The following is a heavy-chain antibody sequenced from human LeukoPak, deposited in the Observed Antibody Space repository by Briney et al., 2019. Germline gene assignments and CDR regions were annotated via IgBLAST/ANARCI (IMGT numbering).Heavy chain of an antibody. CDR1: GGSFSGYY. CDR3: ARDIHLWFGEVHYAFDI. J-gene: IGHJ3*02. CDR2: INHSGST. V-gene: IGHV4-34*01. D-gene: IGHD3-10*01. Sequence: NPSETLSLTCAVYGGSFSGYYWSWIRQPPGKGLEWIGEINHSGSTNYNPSLKSRVTISVDTSKNQFSLKLSSVTAADTAVYYCARDIHLWFGEVHYAFDIWGQGTMVTVSS.